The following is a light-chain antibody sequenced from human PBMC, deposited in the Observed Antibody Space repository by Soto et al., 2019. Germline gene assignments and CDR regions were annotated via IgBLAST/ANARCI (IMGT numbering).Light chain of an antibody. CDR3: QSYDSSLSSYV. Sequence: QSVLTHPPSVSAAPGQRVTISCTGTSSNIGAGFDVHWYQQLPGAAPKLLIYDNNRRPSGVPDRFSGSKSGTSASLAIAGLQAEDEADYYCQSYDSSLSSYVFGPGTKLTVL. V-gene: IGLV1-40*01. CDR2: DNN. J-gene: IGLJ1*01. CDR1: SSNIGAGFD.